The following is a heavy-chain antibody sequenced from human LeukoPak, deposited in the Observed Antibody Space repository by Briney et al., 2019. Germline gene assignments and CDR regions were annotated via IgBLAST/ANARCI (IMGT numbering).Heavy chain of an antibody. D-gene: IGHD3-10*01. Sequence: GGSLRLSCAASGFTFSSYAMSWVRQAPGKGLEWVANIKQDGSEKYYVDSVKGRFTISRDNAKNSLYLQMNSLRAEDTAVYYCARVRGRRIAYYYYYMDVWGKGTTVTVSS. CDR2: IKQDGSEK. V-gene: IGHV3-7*04. CDR3: ARVRGRRIAYYYYYMDV. J-gene: IGHJ6*03. CDR1: GFTFSSYA.